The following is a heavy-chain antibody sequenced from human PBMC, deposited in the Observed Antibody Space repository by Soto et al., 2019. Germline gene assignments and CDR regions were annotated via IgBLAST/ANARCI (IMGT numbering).Heavy chain of an antibody. J-gene: IGHJ5*02. CDR2: INPNSGGT. D-gene: IGHD6-13*01. CDR1: GYNFTGYY. Sequence: QVQVVQSGAEVKKPGASVKVSCKASGYNFTGYYMYWVRQAPGQGLEWMGWINPNSGGTDYAQKFQGRVTMTRDTSISTAYTELSSLRSDDTAVYYCARVRRVRRLQLANNWFDPWGQGTLVTVSS. V-gene: IGHV1-2*02. CDR3: ARVRRVRRLQLANNWFDP.